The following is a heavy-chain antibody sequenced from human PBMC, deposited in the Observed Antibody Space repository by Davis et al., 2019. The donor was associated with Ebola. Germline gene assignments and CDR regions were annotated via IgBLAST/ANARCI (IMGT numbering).Heavy chain of an antibody. Sequence: AASVKVSYKASGYTFTNYYMHWVRQAPGQGLEWMGMINPNDGRTIYAQKFQDRITMTRNTSISTAYMELSSLRSEDTAVYYCARYSHRLRGVVIIGPDGYWGQGTLVTVSS. CDR3: ARYSHRLRGVVIIGPDGY. J-gene: IGHJ4*02. CDR1: GYTFTNYY. V-gene: IGHV1-46*01. CDR2: INPNDGRT. D-gene: IGHD3-3*01.